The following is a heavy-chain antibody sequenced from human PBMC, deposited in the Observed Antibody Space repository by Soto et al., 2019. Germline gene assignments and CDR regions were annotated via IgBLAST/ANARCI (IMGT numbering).Heavy chain of an antibody. CDR3: ARFYSSRNNWFDP. V-gene: IGHV4-31*03. D-gene: IGHD6-13*01. J-gene: IGHJ5*02. CDR1: GGSISSGGYY. Sequence: TSETLSLTCTVSGGSISSGGYYWSWIRQHPGKGLEWIGYIYYSGSTYYNPSLKSRVTISVDTSKNQFSLKLSSVTAADTAVYYCARFYSSRNNWFDPWGQGTLVTVSS. CDR2: IYYSGST.